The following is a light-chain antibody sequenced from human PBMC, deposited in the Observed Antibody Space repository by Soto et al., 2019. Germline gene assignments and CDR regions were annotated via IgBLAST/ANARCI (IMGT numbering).Light chain of an antibody. CDR2: LGF. Sequence: DIVMTQSPLSLPVTSGEPASISCRSSQSLLHSDGYNFLDWYLQKPGQSPQLLIYLGFNRASGVPDRFSGSGSGTDFTLKISRVEAEDVGVYYCMQALQTPLTFGGGTKVEIK. J-gene: IGKJ4*01. V-gene: IGKV2-28*01. CDR1: QSLLHSDGYNF. CDR3: MQALQTPLT.